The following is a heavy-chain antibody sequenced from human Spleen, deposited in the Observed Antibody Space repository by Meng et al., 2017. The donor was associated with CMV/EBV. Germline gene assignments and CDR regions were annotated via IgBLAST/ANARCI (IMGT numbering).Heavy chain of an antibody. V-gene: IGHV4-31*03. D-gene: IGHD3-22*01. CDR1: GGSISSGGYY. J-gene: IGHJ4*02. CDR2: IYYSGST. Sequence: CTVSGGSISSGGYYWSWVRQHPGRGLECIGYIYYSGSTYYNPSLKSRLTISVDTSKNQFSLKLSSVTAADTAVYYCATYDSRADYFDYWGQGTLVTVSS. CDR3: ATYDSRADYFDY.